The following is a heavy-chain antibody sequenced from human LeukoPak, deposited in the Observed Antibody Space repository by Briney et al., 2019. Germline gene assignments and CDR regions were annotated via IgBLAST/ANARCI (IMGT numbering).Heavy chain of an antibody. V-gene: IGHV4-4*02. D-gene: IGHD6-19*01. CDR1: GDSISSNNW. J-gene: IGHJ6*02. CDR3: ARRVDSSGWRPFYYYYGMDV. CDR2: IYHSGST. Sequence: PSETLSLTCTVSGDSISSNNWWSWVRQPPGKGLEWIGEIYHSGSTNYNPSLKSRVTISVDKSKNQFSLKLSSVTAADTAVYYCARRVDSSGWRPFYYYYGMDVWGQGTTVTVSS.